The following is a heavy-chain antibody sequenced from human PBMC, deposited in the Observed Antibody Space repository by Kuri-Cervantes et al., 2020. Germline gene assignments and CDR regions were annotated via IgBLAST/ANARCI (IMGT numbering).Heavy chain of an antibody. CDR1: GFTFSDYY. Sequence: GESLKISCAASGFTFSDYYMSWIRQAPGKGLEWVSYISSSGSTIYYADSVKGRFTISRDNAKNSLYLQMNSLRAEDTAVYYCARDGHYYGSGSPFDPWGQGTLVTVSS. J-gene: IGHJ5*02. CDR3: ARDGHYYGSGSPFDP. V-gene: IGHV3-11*01. D-gene: IGHD3-10*01. CDR2: ISSSGSTI.